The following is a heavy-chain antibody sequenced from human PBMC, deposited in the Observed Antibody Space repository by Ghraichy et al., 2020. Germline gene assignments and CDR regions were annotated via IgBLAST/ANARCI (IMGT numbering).Heavy chain of an antibody. V-gene: IGHV1-18*04. CDR2: ISAYNGNT. Sequence: ASVKVSCKASGYTFTSYGISWVRQAPGQGLEWMGWISAYNGNTNYAQKLQGRVTMTTDTSTSTAYMELRGLRSDDTAVYYCARVQRFLEWLDAFDIWGQGTMVTVSS. D-gene: IGHD3-3*01. CDR1: GYTFTSYG. CDR3: ARVQRFLEWLDAFDI. J-gene: IGHJ3*02.